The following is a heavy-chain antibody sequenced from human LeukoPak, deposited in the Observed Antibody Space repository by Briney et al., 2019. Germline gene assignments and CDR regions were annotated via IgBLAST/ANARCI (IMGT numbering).Heavy chain of an antibody. CDR1: GFTFSAYW. J-gene: IGHJ4*02. CDR2: INTDGTTA. D-gene: IGHD3-10*01. V-gene: IGHV3-74*01. CDR3: ARRGPYFDS. Sequence: PGGSLRLSCAASGFTFSAYWMHWVRHAPGKGLMWISRINTDGTTAAYTDSVTGRFTISRDNAKNTLYLQMNSLRAEDTAVYYCARRGPYFDSWGQGTLVTVSS.